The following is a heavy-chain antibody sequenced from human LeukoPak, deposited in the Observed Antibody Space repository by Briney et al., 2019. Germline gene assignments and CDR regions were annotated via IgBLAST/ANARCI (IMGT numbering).Heavy chain of an antibody. CDR1: GYPFTSYC. J-gene: IGHJ4*02. CDR3: ARATRGYDSGRDLDS. Sequence: ASVKVSCKASGYPFTSYCIHWVRQALGQGLEWMGIINPSGGSTRYAQKFQGRVTMTRDTSTSTVSMELSSLRSEDTAVYYCARATRGYDSGRDLDSWGQGTLVTVSS. D-gene: IGHD3-10*01. CDR2: INPSGGST. V-gene: IGHV1-46*01.